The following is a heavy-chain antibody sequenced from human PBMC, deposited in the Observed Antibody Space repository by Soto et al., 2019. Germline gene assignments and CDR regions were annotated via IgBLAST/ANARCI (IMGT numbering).Heavy chain of an antibody. D-gene: IGHD3-3*01. CDR2: ITWNSRVL. CDR3: AKGRYDFWSPYYFDS. V-gene: IGHV3-9*01. CDR1: GLNFDDFA. Sequence: GGSLRLSCVGTGLNFDDFAMHWVRQAPGEGLEWVSGITWNSRVLAYADSVKGRFTISRDNARNSLYLQMDSLRDEDTALYYCAKGRYDFWSPYYFDSWGQGTLVTVSS. J-gene: IGHJ4*02.